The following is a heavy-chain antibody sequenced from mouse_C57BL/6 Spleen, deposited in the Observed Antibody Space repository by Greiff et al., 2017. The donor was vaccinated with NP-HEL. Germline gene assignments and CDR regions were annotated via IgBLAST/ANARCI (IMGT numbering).Heavy chain of an antibody. D-gene: IGHD1-1*01. Sequence: VQLQQSGAELVRPGTSVKVSCKASGYAFTNYLIEWVKQRPGQGLEWIGVINPGSGGTNYNEKFKGKANLTADKSSGTAYMQLSSLTSEDSAVYFCARRATVVAPYYAMDYWGQGTSVTVSS. V-gene: IGHV1-54*01. CDR2: INPGSGGT. CDR1: GYAFTNYL. J-gene: IGHJ4*01. CDR3: ARRATVVAPYYAMDY.